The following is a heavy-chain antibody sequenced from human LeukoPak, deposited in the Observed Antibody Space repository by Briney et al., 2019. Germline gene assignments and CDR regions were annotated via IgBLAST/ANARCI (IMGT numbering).Heavy chain of an antibody. J-gene: IGHJ5*02. Sequence: PSETLSLTCAAYGGSFSGYYWSWIRQPPGKGLEWIGEINHSGSTNYNPSLKSRVTISVDTSKNQFSLKLSSVTAADTAVYYCARGWPIRFLERPIWFDPWGQGTLVTVSS. CDR3: ARGWPIRFLERPIWFDP. CDR1: GGSFSGYY. D-gene: IGHD3-3*01. V-gene: IGHV4-34*01. CDR2: INHSGST.